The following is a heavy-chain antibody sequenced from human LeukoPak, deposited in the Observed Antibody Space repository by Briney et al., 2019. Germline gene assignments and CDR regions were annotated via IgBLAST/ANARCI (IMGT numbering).Heavy chain of an antibody. V-gene: IGHV3-21*01. CDR2: ISTSSSYM. Sequence: GGSLRLSCAASEFTFSRYSMNWVRQAPGKGLEWVSSISTSSSYMFYAASVKGRFTISRDNAKNSLYLQMNSLRAEDTAVYYCARDPALNSFYDFWSGLALSMDVWGKGTTVTVSS. J-gene: IGHJ6*04. D-gene: IGHD3-3*01. CDR1: EFTFSRYS. CDR3: ARDPALNSFYDFWSGLALSMDV.